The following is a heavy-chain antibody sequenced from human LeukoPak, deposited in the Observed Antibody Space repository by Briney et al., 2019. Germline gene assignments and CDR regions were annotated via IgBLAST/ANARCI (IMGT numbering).Heavy chain of an antibody. Sequence: PSETLSLTCTVSGGSISSRPYDWGWIRQPPGKGLEYIGSISYSGSTYYNPSLRSRVTISVDTSSNQFSLKLSSVTAADTAVYYCARHLSQGDGTKRGFYYWGHGTLVTVSS. V-gene: IGHV4-39*01. CDR1: GGSISSRPYD. J-gene: IGHJ4*03. D-gene: IGHD5-24*01. CDR3: ARHLSQGDGTKRGFYY. CDR2: ISYSGST.